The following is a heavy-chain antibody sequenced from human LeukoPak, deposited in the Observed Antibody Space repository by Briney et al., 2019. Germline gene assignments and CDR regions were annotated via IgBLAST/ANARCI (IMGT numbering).Heavy chain of an antibody. Sequence: SETLSLTCAVSGGPFSGYFWSWIRQSSGEGLEWIGEIHNSATTNYNPSLNSRVTISEDTSKNQFYLNLSSVTAADTAVYYCARRYYYNLGSFPFDFWGQGTLVTVSS. CDR3: ARRYYYNLGSFPFDF. CDR1: GGPFSGYF. D-gene: IGHD3-10*01. CDR2: IHNSATT. V-gene: IGHV4-34*01. J-gene: IGHJ4*02.